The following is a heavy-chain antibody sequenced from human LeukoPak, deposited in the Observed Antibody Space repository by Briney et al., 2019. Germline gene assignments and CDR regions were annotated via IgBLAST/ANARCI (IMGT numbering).Heavy chain of an antibody. CDR2: MNNNGDSI. Sequence: PGGPQTLSCSASRFTFGNYAMHGVRHAPEKGVEYVSTMNNNGDSIYYADSVKGRFTISRDNSKNTLYLHMSSLRAEDTAVYYCVKDQSGSYCFDYWGQGILVTVSS. V-gene: IGHV3-64D*06. CDR3: VKDQSGSYCFDY. CDR1: RFTFGNYA. D-gene: IGHD3-10*01. J-gene: IGHJ4*02.